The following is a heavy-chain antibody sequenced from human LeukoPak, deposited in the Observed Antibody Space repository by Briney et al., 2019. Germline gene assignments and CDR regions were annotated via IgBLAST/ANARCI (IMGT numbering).Heavy chain of an antibody. CDR3: ARETHNYYYDTSGLRQDYYFDS. J-gene: IGHJ4*02. CDR1: GGSISSSNW. Sequence: PSETLSLTCAVSGGSISSSNWWSWVRQPPGKGLEWIGEIYHSGSTNYNPSLKSRVTISVDRSKNQFSLRLTSVTAADTAVYYCARETHNYYYDTSGLRQDYYFDSWGQGTPVTVSS. CDR2: IYHSGST. D-gene: IGHD3-22*01. V-gene: IGHV4-4*02.